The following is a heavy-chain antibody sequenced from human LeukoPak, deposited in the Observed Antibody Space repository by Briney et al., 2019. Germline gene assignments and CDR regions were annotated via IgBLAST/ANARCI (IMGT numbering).Heavy chain of an antibody. D-gene: IGHD6-19*01. CDR3: AKDTSRAVAGDDAFDI. CDR2: FSWNSGSI. CDR1: GFTFDDYA. V-gene: IGHV3-9*01. J-gene: IGHJ3*02. Sequence: GGSLRLSCAASGFTFDDYAMHWVRQAPGKGLEWVSGFSWNSGSIGYADSVKGRFTISRDNAKNSLYLQMNSLRAEDTALYCCAKDTSRAVAGDDAFDIWGQGTMVSVPS.